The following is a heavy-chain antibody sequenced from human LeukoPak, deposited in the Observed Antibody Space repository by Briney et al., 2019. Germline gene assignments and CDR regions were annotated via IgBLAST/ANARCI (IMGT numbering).Heavy chain of an antibody. CDR3: ARGEYYDFWSGQSTYNWFDP. J-gene: IGHJ5*02. Sequence: SETLSLTCAVYGGSFGGYYWSWIRQPPGKGLEWIGEINHSGSTNYNPSLKSRVTISVDTSKNQFSLKLSSVTAADTAVYYCARGEYYDFWSGQSTYNWFDPWGQGTLVTVSS. V-gene: IGHV4-34*01. CDR1: GGSFGGYY. CDR2: INHSGST. D-gene: IGHD3-3*01.